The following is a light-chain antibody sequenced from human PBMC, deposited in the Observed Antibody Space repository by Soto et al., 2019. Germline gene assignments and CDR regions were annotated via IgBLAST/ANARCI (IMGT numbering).Light chain of an antibody. CDR3: QQYNNYGSWT. CDR2: KAS. V-gene: IGKV1-5*03. Sequence: DIQMTQSPSTLSASVGDRVTITCRASQSISAWLAWYQQKPGKAPKLLIYKASSLESGVPSRFSGSGAGTEFTITISGLRPDDFAIYYCQQYNNYGSWTFGQGTKVEIK. CDR1: QSISAW. J-gene: IGKJ1*01.